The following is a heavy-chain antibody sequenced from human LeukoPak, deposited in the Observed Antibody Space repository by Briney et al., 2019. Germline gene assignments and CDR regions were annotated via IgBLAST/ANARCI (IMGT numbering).Heavy chain of an antibody. D-gene: IGHD1-26*01. V-gene: IGHV3-7*01. Sequence: GGSLRLSCAASGFTFSSYWMSWVRQAPGKGLEWVAIVKQDGSEKCYVDSVKGRFTISRDNAKNSLYLQMNSLRAEDTAVYYCARKESGSYPPFDYWGQGTLVTVSS. CDR3: ARKESGSYPPFDY. CDR1: GFTFSSYW. J-gene: IGHJ4*02. CDR2: VKQDGSEK.